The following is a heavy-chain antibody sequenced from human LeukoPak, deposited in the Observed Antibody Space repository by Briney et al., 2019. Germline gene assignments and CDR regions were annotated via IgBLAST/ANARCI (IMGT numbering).Heavy chain of an antibody. CDR1: GFTFDDYA. CDR2: ISHDGSNK. Sequence: GGSLRLSCAASGFTFDDYAMHWVRQAPGKGLEWVAVISHDGSNKYYADSVKGRFTISRDNSKNTLYLQMNSLRAEETAVYYCAGDGHTGMAVYHFDYWGQGALVTVSS. D-gene: IGHD5-18*01. V-gene: IGHV3-30*04. CDR3: AGDGHTGMAVYHFDY. J-gene: IGHJ4*02.